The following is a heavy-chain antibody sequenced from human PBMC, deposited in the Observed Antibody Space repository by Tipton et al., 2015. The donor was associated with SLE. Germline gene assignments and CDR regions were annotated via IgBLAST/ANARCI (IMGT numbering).Heavy chain of an antibody. CDR3: ARGMLTWRGAIVGVDV. CDR2: IYHTNYNPSLSGYT. J-gene: IGHJ6*02. D-gene: IGHD3-10*01. Sequence: TLSLTCTVSGGSISSYYWSWIRQPPGKRPEWAGYIYHTNYNPSLSGYTNYNPSLKSRVTISVDPAKNQFSLKLSSVPAADTAVYYCARGMLTWRGAIVGVDVWGQGTTVNVSS. V-gene: IGHV4-59*08. CDR1: GGSISSYY.